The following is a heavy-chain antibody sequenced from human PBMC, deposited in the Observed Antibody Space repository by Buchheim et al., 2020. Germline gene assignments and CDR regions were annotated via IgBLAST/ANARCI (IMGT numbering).Heavy chain of an antibody. Sequence: QVQLVESGGGVVQPGRSLRRSCAASGFTFSSYGMHWVRQAPGKGLEWVAVISYDGSNKYYADSVKGRFTISRDNSKNTLYLQINSLKAEDAAVYYCAKAINPLGEVAATPYYYYSMDVWGQGTT. D-gene: IGHD2-15*01. CDR1: GFTFSSYG. V-gene: IGHV3-30*18. J-gene: IGHJ6*02. CDR3: AKAINPLGEVAATPYYYYSMDV. CDR2: ISYDGSNK.